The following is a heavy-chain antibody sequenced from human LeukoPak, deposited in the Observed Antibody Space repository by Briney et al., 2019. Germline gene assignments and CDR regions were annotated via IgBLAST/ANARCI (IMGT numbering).Heavy chain of an antibody. CDR1: GGSINSDSFN. J-gene: IGHJ3*02. CDR2: IYDSGTT. CDR3: GRHRSSTSYDAFNI. D-gene: IGHD2-2*01. Sequence: SETLYLTCTVSGGSINSDSFNWGWIRQPPGKRLEWIGSIYDSGTTKYNPSLNSRVTMSIDTSKNEFSLKVTSVTAADTAIYYCGRHRSSTSYDAFNIWGQGTMVTVSS. V-gene: IGHV4-39*01.